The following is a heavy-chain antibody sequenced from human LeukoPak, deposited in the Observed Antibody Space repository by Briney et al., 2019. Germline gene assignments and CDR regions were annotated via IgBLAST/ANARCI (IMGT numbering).Heavy chain of an antibody. CDR3: ARVGSSGWYVHPTLDY. D-gene: IGHD6-19*01. Sequence: VASVKVSCKASGYTFSDYYIHWVRQAPGQGLEWMAWINPSNGDTNYAQKFQGRVTMTRDTSISTDYMELTRLISDDTAVYYCARVGSSGWYVHPTLDYWGQGTLVTVSS. V-gene: IGHV1-2*02. J-gene: IGHJ4*02. CDR1: GYTFSDYY. CDR2: INPSNGDT.